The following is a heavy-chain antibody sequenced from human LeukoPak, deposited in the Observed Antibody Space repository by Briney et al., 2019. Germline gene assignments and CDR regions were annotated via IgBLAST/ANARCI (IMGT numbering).Heavy chain of an antibody. CDR2: ITGSGSGA. V-gene: IGHV3-23*01. Sequence: PGGSLRLSCAASGFTFSSFAINWVRQAPGKGLEWVSVITGSGSGADYADSVKGRFTISRDNAKNSLYLQMNSLRAEDTAVYYCARDYRYYYGSGSYYNGPRIPLYYYGMDVWGQGTTVTVSS. J-gene: IGHJ6*02. CDR1: GFTFSSFA. D-gene: IGHD3-10*01. CDR3: ARDYRYYYGSGSYYNGPRIPLYYYGMDV.